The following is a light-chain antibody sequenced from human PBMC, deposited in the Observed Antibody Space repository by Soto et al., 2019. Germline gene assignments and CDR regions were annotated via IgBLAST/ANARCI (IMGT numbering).Light chain of an antibody. CDR3: NSFRVSHLYV. CDR1: STDVGGYNA. V-gene: IGLV2-14*01. CDR2: EVT. Sequence: QSALIQPASLSGSPGQTITISFTGTSTDVGGYNAVSCYQHHTGKAPKLIIYEVTHRPSGVSDRFSASKSGNTASLTISGLQAEDEADYYCNSFRVSHLYVFGTGTKVTVL. J-gene: IGLJ1*01.